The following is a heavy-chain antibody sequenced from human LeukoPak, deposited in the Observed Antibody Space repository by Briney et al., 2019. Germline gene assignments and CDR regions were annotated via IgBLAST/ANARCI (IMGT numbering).Heavy chain of an antibody. V-gene: IGHV3-23*01. CDR1: GFTFSSYG. D-gene: IGHD3-22*01. CDR2: ITGSGGST. Sequence: GGTLRLSCAASGFTFSSYGMSWVRQAPGKGLEWVSAITGSGGSTFYADSVKGRFTISRDNSKNTLYLQMNSLRAEDTAVYYCASFPPDYDYDSRHAFDIWGQGTMVTVSS. CDR3: ASFPPDYDYDSRHAFDI. J-gene: IGHJ3*02.